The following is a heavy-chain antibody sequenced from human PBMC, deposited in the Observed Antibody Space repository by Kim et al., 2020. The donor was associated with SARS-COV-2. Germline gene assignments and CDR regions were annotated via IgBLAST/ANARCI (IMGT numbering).Heavy chain of an antibody. CDR3: ARALAYCRGGSCYP. CDR2: INPNSGGT. D-gene: IGHD2-15*01. Sequence: ASVKVSCKASGYSFTDYYVHWVRQAPGQGLEWMGWINPNSGGTKYAQKFQGRVTMTTDTFISTAYMELSSLRSDDTAVYFGARALAYCRGGSCYPWGQGTVVPVSS. CDR1: GYSFTDYY. V-gene: IGHV1-2*02. J-gene: IGHJ5*02.